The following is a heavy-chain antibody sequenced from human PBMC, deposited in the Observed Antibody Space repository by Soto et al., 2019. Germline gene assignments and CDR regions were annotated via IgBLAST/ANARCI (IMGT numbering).Heavy chain of an antibody. J-gene: IGHJ4*02. CDR3: ARDLHYDSSGLGYDY. CDR2: IYHSGST. Sequence: SETLSLTCAVSGVSISSGGYSCSWIRQPPGKGLEWIGYIYHSGSTYYNPSLKSRVTISVDTSKNQFSLKLTSVTAADTAVYYCARDLHYDSSGLGYDYWGQGTLVTVSS. V-gene: IGHV4-30-2*01. D-gene: IGHD3-22*01. CDR1: GVSISSGGYS.